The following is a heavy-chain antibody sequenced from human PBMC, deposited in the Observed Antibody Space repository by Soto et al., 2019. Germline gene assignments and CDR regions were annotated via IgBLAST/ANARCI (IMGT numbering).Heavy chain of an antibody. CDR3: VRGEGGWETY. J-gene: IGHJ4*02. CDR2: ISWNSGSI. V-gene: IGHV3-9*01. Sequence: PGGSLRLSCAASGFTFDDYAMHWVRQAPGKGLEWVSGISWNSGSIGYADSVKGRFTISRDNAKNSLYLQMNNLTVEDTAVYYCVRGEGGWETYWGQGTLVTVSS. D-gene: IGHD6-19*01. CDR1: GFTFDDYA.